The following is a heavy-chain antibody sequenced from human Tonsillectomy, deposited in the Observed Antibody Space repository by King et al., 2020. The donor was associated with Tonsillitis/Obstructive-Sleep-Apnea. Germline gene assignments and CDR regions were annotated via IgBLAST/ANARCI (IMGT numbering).Heavy chain of an antibody. CDR1: GFTVSSNY. CDR2: IYSGGST. Sequence: VQLVESGGGLVQPGGSLRLSCAASGFTVSSNYMSWVRQAPGKGLEWVSVIYSGGSTYYADSVKGRFTISRDNSKNTLYLQMNSLRAEDTAVYYCARDGLDYYDTSGYYGCYWGQGTLVTVSS. CDR3: ARDGLDYYDTSGYYGCY. J-gene: IGHJ4*02. V-gene: IGHV3-66*01. D-gene: IGHD3-22*01.